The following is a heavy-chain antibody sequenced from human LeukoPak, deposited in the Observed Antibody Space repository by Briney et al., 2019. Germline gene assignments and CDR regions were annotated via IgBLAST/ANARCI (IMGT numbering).Heavy chain of an antibody. Sequence: GGSLRLSCAASGFAFDDYGMSWVRQAPGKGLEWVGRIKSKTDGGTTEYAAPVKGRFTISRDDPKNTMYLQMNSLKTEDTAVYYCTTDNEVSSSSGHDYWGQGTLVTVSS. CDR3: TTDNEVSSSSGHDY. D-gene: IGHD6-6*01. V-gene: IGHV3-15*01. CDR1: GFAFDDYG. J-gene: IGHJ4*02. CDR2: IKSKTDGGTT.